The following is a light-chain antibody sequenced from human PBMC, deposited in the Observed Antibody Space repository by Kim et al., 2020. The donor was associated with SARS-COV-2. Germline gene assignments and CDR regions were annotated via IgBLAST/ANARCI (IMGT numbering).Light chain of an antibody. CDR1: QSVLYSSNNKNY. Sequence: DIVMTQSPDSLAVSLGERATINCKSSQSVLYSSNNKNYLAWYQQKPGQPPKLLIYWAYIRESGVPDRFSGSGSGTDFTLTISSLQAEDVVVYYCQQYYSNPLTFGGGTKVDIK. J-gene: IGKJ4*01. CDR3: QQYYSNPLT. V-gene: IGKV4-1*01. CDR2: WAY.